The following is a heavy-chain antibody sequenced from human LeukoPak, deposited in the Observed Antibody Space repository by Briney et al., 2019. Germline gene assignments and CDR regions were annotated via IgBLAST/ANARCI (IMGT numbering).Heavy chain of an antibody. CDR2: ISSSSSYI. CDR1: GFTFSSYS. Sequence: GGSLRLSCAASGFTFSSYSMNWVRQAPGKGLEWVSSISSSSSYIYYADSVKGRFTISRDNAKNSLYLQMNSLRAEDTAVYYCARGSSGSHYAPPYWGQGTLVTVSS. D-gene: IGHD1-26*01. V-gene: IGHV3-21*01. J-gene: IGHJ4*02. CDR3: ARGSSGSHYAPPY.